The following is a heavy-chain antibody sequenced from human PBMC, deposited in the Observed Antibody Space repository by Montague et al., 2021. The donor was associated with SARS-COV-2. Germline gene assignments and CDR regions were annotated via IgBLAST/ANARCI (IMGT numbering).Heavy chain of an antibody. CDR3: AGGGSKYGADAFDL. D-gene: IGHD2/OR15-2a*01. J-gene: IGHJ3*01. CDR1: GASISSYY. CDR2: TSHDDYT. V-gene: IGHV4-59*12. Sequence: SETLSLTCTVSGASISSYYWTWIRRPPGKGLEWITYTSHDDYTTYNPSLKSRVTMSIDRSKSLLSLTMTSVTAADTAVYYCAGGGSKYGADAFDLWGQGTMVIVSA.